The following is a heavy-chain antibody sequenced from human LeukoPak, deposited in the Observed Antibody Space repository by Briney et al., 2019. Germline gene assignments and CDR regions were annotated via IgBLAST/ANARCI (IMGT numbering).Heavy chain of an antibody. J-gene: IGHJ4*02. CDR3: AKGEGGALGIPHPYYFDY. CDR1: GFTFSSYW. CDR2: ISGSGVTT. D-gene: IGHD3-16*01. V-gene: IGHV3-23*01. Sequence: GGSLRLSCAASGFTFSSYWMSWVRQAPGKGLEWVSSISGSGVTTYFADSVKGRFTISRDNSTNPLYLQTNSRTTEDTAVYYCAKGEGGALGIPHPYYFDYWGQGNVVTVSS.